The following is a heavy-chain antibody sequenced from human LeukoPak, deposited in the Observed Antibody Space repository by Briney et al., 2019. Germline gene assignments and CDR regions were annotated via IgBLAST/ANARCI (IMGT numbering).Heavy chain of an antibody. J-gene: IGHJ4*02. CDR2: IYHSGST. CDR3: ARDSSGYSRFDY. D-gene: IGHD3-22*01. Sequence: PSETLSLTCTVSGGSISSGGYSWSWIRQHPGKGLEWIGYIYHSGSTYYNPSLKSRLTISVDTSKNQFSLKLTSVTAADTAVYYCARDSSGYSRFDYWGQGTLVTVSS. V-gene: IGHV4-31*03. CDR1: GGSISSGGYS.